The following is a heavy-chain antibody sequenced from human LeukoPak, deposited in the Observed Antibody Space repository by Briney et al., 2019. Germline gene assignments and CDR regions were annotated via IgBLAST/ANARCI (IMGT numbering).Heavy chain of an antibody. CDR3: SRRAMVRGVILFDY. D-gene: IGHD3-10*01. CDR2: IYYSAST. J-gene: IGHJ4*02. Sequence: SETLSLTCTVSGGSISSSSYYWGWIRQPPGKGLEGIGSIYYSASTYYTPSLKSRVTISVDTSTNQYSLILSSVTAADTAVYYCSRRAMVRGVILFDYWGQGTLVTVSS. CDR1: GGSISSSSYY. V-gene: IGHV4-39*01.